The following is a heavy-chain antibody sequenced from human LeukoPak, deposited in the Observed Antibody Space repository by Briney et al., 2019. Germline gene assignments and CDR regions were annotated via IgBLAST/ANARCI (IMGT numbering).Heavy chain of an antibody. CDR3: ARDGRYNLNYADY. V-gene: IGHV1-2*02. D-gene: IGHD1-20*01. CDR1: GYTFTGYY. J-gene: IGHJ4*02. CDR2: INPNRGGGT. Sequence: ASVKVSCKASGYTFTGYYIHWVRQAPGQGLEWMGWINPNRGGGTNYAQKFKGRVTMTRDTSISTAYMELNRLRSDDTAVYYCARDGRYNLNYADYWGQGTLVTVSS.